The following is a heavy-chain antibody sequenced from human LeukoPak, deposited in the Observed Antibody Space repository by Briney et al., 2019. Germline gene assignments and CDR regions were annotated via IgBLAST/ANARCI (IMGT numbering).Heavy chain of an antibody. CDR1: GFTFDDYA. CDR2: ISWNSGSI. CDR3: AKDAAVAVAGNYYYGMDV. D-gene: IGHD6-19*01. Sequence: GGSLRLSCAASGFTFDDYAMRWVRQAPGKGLEWVSDISWNSGSIGYADSVKGRFTISRDNAKNSLYLQMNSLRAEDTALYYCAKDAAVAVAGNYYYGMDVWGQGTTVTVSS. V-gene: IGHV3-9*01. J-gene: IGHJ6*02.